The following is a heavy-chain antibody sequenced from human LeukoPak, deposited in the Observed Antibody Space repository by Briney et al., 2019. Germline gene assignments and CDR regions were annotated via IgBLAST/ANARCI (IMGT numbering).Heavy chain of an antibody. J-gene: IGHJ4*02. CDR2: INAENGDT. D-gene: IGHD2-15*01. CDR3: ASDGIAGGDY. V-gene: IGHV1-3*01. CDR1: GYRFTGYN. Sequence: ASVKVSCKASGYRFTGYNIDWVRQAPGQRPEWMGRINAENGDTKYSQKFQGRVTITRDTFASTSYMELSSLRSEDTAVYYCASDGIAGGDYWGQGTLVTVSS.